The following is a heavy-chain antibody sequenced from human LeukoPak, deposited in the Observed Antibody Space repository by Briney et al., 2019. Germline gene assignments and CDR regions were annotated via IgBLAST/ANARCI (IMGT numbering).Heavy chain of an antibody. D-gene: IGHD1-7*01. CDR3: ARGRGGITGTTGY. CDR1: GFTFSSYA. V-gene: IGHV4-34*01. J-gene: IGHJ4*02. Sequence: GSLRLSCAASGFTFSSYAMSWVRQAPGKGLEWIGEINHSGSTNYNPSLKSRVTISVDTSKNQFSLKLSSVTAADTAVYYCARGRGGITGTTGYWGQGTLVTVSS. CDR2: INHSGST.